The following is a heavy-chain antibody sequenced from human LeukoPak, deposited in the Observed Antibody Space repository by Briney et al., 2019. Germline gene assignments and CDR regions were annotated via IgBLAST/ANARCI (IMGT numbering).Heavy chain of an antibody. V-gene: IGHV4-4*03. J-gene: IGHJ2*01. D-gene: IGHD5-24*01. CDR1: GGSISSSNC. Sequence: PETLSPSPAVSGGSISSSNCWSWVRQPPGKGPEWIGEIYHSGSTNYNPSLKSRVTIPVYKPKNQFSLKLNSVTAADTAVYYCARAPASDGYDEEWYFDPWGRGTLVTVSS. CDR3: ARAPASDGYDEEWYFDP. CDR2: IYHSGST.